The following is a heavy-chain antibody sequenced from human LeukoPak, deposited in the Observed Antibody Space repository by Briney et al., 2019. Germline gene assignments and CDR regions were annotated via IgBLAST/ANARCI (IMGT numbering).Heavy chain of an antibody. D-gene: IGHD3-22*01. CDR2: IYPGDSDT. J-gene: IGHJ4*02. V-gene: IGHV5-51*01. Sequence: GESLKISCKGSGYSFTSYWIGWVRQMPGKGLEWMGIIYPGDSDTRYSPSFQGQVTISADKSLSTAYLQWSSLKASDTAMYYCARVPDYYDSSGYTLDYWGQGTLVTVSS. CDR3: ARVPDYYDSSGYTLDY. CDR1: GYSFTSYW.